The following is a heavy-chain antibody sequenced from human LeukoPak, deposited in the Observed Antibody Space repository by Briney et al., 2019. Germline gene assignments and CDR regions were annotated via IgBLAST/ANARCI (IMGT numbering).Heavy chain of an antibody. CDR2: IYHSGST. CDR3: ARDGPSQRGGAFDI. Sequence: SQTLPLTCTVSGGSISSGGYYWSWIRQPPGKGLEWIGYIYHSGSTYYNPSLKSRVTISVDRSKNQFSLKLSSVTAADTAVYYCARDGPSQRGGAFDIWGQGTMVTVSS. CDR1: GGSISSGGYY. J-gene: IGHJ3*02. D-gene: IGHD6-25*01. V-gene: IGHV4-30-2*01.